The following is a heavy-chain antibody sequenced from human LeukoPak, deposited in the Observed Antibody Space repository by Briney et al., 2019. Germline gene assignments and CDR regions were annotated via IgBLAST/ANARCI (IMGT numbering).Heavy chain of an antibody. CDR2: MSGSGGST. Sequence: GGSLRLSCTASGFTFGDYAMSWFRQAPGKGLEWVSAMSGSGGSTYYADSVKGRFTISRDNSKNTLFLQMNSLRAEDTAVYYCARRWYFDYWGQGTLVTVSS. J-gene: IGHJ4*02. D-gene: IGHD2-15*01. CDR3: ARRWYFDY. V-gene: IGHV3-23*01. CDR1: GFTFGDYA.